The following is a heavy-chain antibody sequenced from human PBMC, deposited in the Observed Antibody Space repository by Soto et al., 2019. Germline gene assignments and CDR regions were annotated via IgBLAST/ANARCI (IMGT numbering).Heavy chain of an antibody. Sequence: EVQLVESGGGVVRPGGSLRLSCAASGFTFDDYGMSWVRQAPGKGLEWVSGINWNGGSTGYADSVKGRFTISRDNAENSLYLQMNRLTGEDTALYFCARVGPKMTTVTYTGEMDVWGKGTTVTVSS. V-gene: IGHV3-20*04. J-gene: IGHJ6*04. D-gene: IGHD4-17*01. CDR2: INWNGGST. CDR3: ARVGPKMTTVTYTGEMDV. CDR1: GFTFDDYG.